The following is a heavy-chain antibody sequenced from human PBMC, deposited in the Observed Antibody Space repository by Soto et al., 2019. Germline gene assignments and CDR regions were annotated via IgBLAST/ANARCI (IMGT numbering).Heavy chain of an antibody. CDR3: ARNDYGGNSVDY. V-gene: IGHV5-51*01. CDR2: IYPADSDT. Sequence: ESLKISCKGSGYSFTSYWIGWVRQMPGKGLEWMGVIYPADSDTRYGPSFQGQVTISVDKSISTAYLQWNSLKASDTAMYYCARNDYGGNSVDYWGQGTQVTVSS. D-gene: IGHD4-17*01. J-gene: IGHJ4*02. CDR1: GYSFTSYW.